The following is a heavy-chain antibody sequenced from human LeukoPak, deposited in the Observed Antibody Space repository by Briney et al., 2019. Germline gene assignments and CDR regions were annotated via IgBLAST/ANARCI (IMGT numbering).Heavy chain of an antibody. J-gene: IGHJ4*02. V-gene: IGHV4-59*08. D-gene: IGHD6-19*01. Sequence: PSETLFLTCTVPGVSISSYYWSWIRQPPGKGLEWIGYIYYSGNTNYNPSLKSRVTISIDTSKNQFSLKLSSVTAADTAVYYCARGGYGSGWPYFDYWGQGTLVTVSS. CDR1: GVSISSYY. CDR3: ARGGYGSGWPYFDY. CDR2: IYYSGNT.